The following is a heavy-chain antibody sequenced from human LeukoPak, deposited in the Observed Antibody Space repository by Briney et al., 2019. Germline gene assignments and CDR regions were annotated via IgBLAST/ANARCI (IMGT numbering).Heavy chain of an antibody. J-gene: IGHJ4*02. D-gene: IGHD6-13*01. Sequence: GGSLRLSCAASGFTFDDYAMHWVRHAPGKGLEWVSGISWNSGTIAYADSVKGRFTISRDNAKNSLYLQMNSLRAEDTALYYCASCNSWYYFDYWGQGTLVTVSS. V-gene: IGHV3-9*01. CDR3: ASCNSWYYFDY. CDR1: GFTFDDYA. CDR2: ISWNSGTI.